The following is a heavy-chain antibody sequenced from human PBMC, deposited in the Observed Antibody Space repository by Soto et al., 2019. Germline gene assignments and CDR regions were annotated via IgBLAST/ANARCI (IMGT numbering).Heavy chain of an antibody. CDR2: ITSDTNTI. CDR3: ARDSYYHSSSGYYVFDY. Sequence: PGGSLRLSCAASGFRFDIYSMNWIRQAPGKGLEWSAYITSDTNTIKYADSVKGRFTVSRDNSKNTLYLQMNALRPEDTAVYYCARDSYYHSSSGYYVFDYWGQGTLVTVSS. V-gene: IGHV3-48*01. J-gene: IGHJ4*02. D-gene: IGHD3-22*01. CDR1: GFRFDIYS.